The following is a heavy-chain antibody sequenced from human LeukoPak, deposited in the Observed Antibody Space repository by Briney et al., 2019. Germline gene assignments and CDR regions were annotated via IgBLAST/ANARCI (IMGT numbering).Heavy chain of an antibody. V-gene: IGHV3-30*18. CDR3: AKGEQCSSAWYHSSGDY. CDR2: ISYDGSNQ. D-gene: IGHD6-19*01. CDR1: GFTFSSYG. Sequence: GGSLRLSCAASGFTFSSYGMHWVRQAAGKGLEWMAVISYDGSNQYYADSVKGRFSISRDNAKNTVYLQMNSLGAEDTAVYYCAKGEQCSSAWYHSSGDYWGQGTLVTVSS. J-gene: IGHJ4*02.